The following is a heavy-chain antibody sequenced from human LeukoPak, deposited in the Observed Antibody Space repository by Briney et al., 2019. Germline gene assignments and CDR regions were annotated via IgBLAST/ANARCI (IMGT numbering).Heavy chain of an antibody. CDR3: ARDNKGYSYGPNLDY. Sequence: SETLSLTCTVSGGSISSSSYYWGWIRQPPGKGLEWIGSIYYSGSTYYNPSLKSRVTISVDTSKNQFSLKLSSVTAADTAVYYCARDNKGYSYGPNLDYWGQGTLVTVSS. CDR1: GGSISSSSYY. J-gene: IGHJ4*02. D-gene: IGHD5-18*01. CDR2: IYYSGST. V-gene: IGHV4-39*07.